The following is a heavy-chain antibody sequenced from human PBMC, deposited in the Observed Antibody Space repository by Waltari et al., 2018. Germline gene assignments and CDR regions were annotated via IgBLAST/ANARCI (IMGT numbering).Heavy chain of an antibody. CDR1: GGSISSGSDF. D-gene: IGHD2-15*01. J-gene: IGHJ6*02. CDR2: IFMSGSP. Sequence: QVQLQESGPGLVKPSQTLSLTCTVSGGSISSGSDFWTWIRQPAGRGLEYIGRIFMSGSPNYNPSLKSRVSISLDTATNQFSLQLTSVTAADTALYYCARGGQAYSYYGMDVWGQGTTVTVSS. CDR3: ARGGQAYSYYGMDV. V-gene: IGHV4-61*02.